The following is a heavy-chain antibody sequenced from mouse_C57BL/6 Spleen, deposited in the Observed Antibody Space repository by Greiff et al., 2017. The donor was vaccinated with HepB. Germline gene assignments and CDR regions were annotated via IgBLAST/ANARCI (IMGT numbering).Heavy chain of an antibody. CDR1: GFNIKNTY. J-gene: IGHJ4*01. V-gene: IGHV14-3*01. CDR3: ARIWIYYGNDYYAMDY. Sequence: EVQLQQSVAELVRPGASVKLSCTASGFNIKNTYMHWVKQRPEQGLEWIGRIDPANGNTKYAPKFQGKATISADTSSNTAYLQLSSLTSEDTAIYYCARIWIYYGNDYYAMDYWGQGTSVTVSS. CDR2: IDPANGNT. D-gene: IGHD2-1*01.